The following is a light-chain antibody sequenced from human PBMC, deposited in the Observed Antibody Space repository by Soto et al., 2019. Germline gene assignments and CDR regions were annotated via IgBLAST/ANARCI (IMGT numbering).Light chain of an antibody. CDR2: EVN. J-gene: IGLJ1*01. CDR1: SSDIGGYNS. CDR3: SSYTRQSTYV. V-gene: IGLV2-8*01. Sequence: QSALTQPPSASGSPGQSVTISCTGTSSDIGGYNSVSWYQQHPGKAPRLMIYEVNKRPSGVPDRFSGSKSGYTASLTVSGLQTEDEAFYYCSSYTRQSTYVFGTGTKLTVL.